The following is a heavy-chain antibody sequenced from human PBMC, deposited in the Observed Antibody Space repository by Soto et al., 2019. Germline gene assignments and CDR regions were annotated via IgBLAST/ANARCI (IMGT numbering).Heavy chain of an antibody. CDR2: IGGSGSIV. CDR3: ARDRGLYYYGSGSPSDL. V-gene: IGHV3-11*01. Sequence: QVQLVESGGGLVKPGGSLRLSCAASGFIFSDYYMSWIRQAPGKGLEWVSYIGGSGSIVYYADSMKGRFTISRDNAKNSVYLQMNSLRVDDTAVYYCARDRGLYYYGSGSPSDLWGQGVLVTVSS. CDR1: GFIFSDYY. D-gene: IGHD3-10*01. J-gene: IGHJ5*02.